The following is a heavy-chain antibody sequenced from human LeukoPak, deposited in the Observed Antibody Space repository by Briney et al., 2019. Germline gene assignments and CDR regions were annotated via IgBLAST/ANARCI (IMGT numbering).Heavy chain of an antibody. D-gene: IGHD3-22*01. Sequence: GGSLRLSCAASGFTFSNYAMHWVRQAPGKGLEWVSSISSSSSYMYYADSTRGRFTISRDSAQNSLYLQMNGLKAEDTAVYYCARDSGLLPIVTYYFDSWGQGTLVTVSS. J-gene: IGHJ4*02. CDR1: GFTFSNYA. V-gene: IGHV3-21*01. CDR2: ISSSSSYM. CDR3: ARDSGLLPIVTYYFDS.